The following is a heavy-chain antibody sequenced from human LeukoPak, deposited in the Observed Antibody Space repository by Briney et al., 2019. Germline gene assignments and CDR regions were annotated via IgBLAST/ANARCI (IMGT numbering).Heavy chain of an antibody. CDR3: ARGEGVYKRYFDY. CDR1: GFTFSSYS. D-gene: IGHD3-10*01. V-gene: IGHV3-21*01. CDR2: ISSSSSYI. Sequence: KPGGSLRLSCAASGFTFSSYSMNWVRQAPGKGLEWVSSISSSSSYIYYADSVKGQFTISRDNAKNSLYLQMNSLRAEDTAVYYCARGEGVYKRYFDYWGQGTLVTVSS. J-gene: IGHJ4*02.